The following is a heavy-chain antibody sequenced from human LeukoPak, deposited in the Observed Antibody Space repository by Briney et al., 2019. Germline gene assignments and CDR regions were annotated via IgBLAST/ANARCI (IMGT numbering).Heavy chain of an antibody. J-gene: IGHJ4*02. CDR3: ARGSPPRRNYDSRGYYSYYFDY. CDR2: ISAYNGNT. CDR1: GYTFTSYG. D-gene: IGHD3-22*01. Sequence: ASVKVSCKASGYTFTSYGISWVRQAPGQGLEWMGWISAYNGNTHYAQKLQVRVTMTTDTSTSTVYMELRSLRSDDTAVYYCARGSPPRRNYDSRGYYSYYFDYWGQGTLVTASS. V-gene: IGHV1-18*01.